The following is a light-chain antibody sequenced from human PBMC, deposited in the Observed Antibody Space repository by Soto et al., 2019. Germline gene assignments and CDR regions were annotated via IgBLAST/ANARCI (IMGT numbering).Light chain of an antibody. CDR1: QSVSSN. Sequence: EIEMTQSPATLSLSPGERAALYCWASQSVSSNLAWYQQKPGQAPRLLIYGASTRVTGIPARFSGSGSGTEFTLTISSLQSEDFAVYYCQQYYNWPITFGQGTRLEIK. V-gene: IGKV3-15*01. J-gene: IGKJ5*01. CDR3: QQYYNWPIT. CDR2: GAS.